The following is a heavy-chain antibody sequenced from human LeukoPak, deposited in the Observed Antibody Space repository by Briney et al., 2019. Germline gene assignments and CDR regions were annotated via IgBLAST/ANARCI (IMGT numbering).Heavy chain of an antibody. V-gene: IGHV4-31*03. CDR3: ARGMVRGSYAFDI. Sequence: SQTLSLTCTVSGGSISSGGYYWSWIRQHPGKGLEWIGYIYYSGSTYYNPSLKNRVTISVDTSKNQFSLKLSSVTAADTAVYYCARGMVRGSYAFDIWGQGTMVTVSS. CDR2: IYYSGST. D-gene: IGHD3-10*01. J-gene: IGHJ3*02. CDR1: GGSISSGGYY.